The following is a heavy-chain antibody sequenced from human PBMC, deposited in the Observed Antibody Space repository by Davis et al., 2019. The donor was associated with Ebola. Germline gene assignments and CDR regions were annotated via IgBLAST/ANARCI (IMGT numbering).Heavy chain of an antibody. CDR1: GFTFNTNA. D-gene: IGHD4/OR15-4a*01. CDR2: ISSSGTVT. J-gene: IGHJ6*02. Sequence: GGSLSLSCAASGFTFNTNAISWVRQPPGKGLEWIPSISSSGTVTYYADSVKGRFTISRDNAKNSLFLQLTSLRGDDSAVYYCTTGCWCFCMDVWGQVTTVTVAS. V-gene: IGHV3-23*01. CDR3: TTGCWCFCMDV.